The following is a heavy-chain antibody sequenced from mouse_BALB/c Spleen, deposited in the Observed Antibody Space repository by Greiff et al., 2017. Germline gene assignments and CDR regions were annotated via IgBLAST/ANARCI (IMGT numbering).Heavy chain of an antibody. V-gene: IGHV2-6-7*01. CDR2: IWGDGST. CDR1: GFSLTGYG. CDR3: ARDQLGPHWYFDV. D-gene: IGHD4-1*02. J-gene: IGHJ1*01. Sequence: QLQQSGPGLVAPSQSLSITCTVSGFSLTGYGVNWVRQPPGKGLEWLGMIWGDGSTDYNSALKSRLSISKDNSKSQVFLKMNSLQTDDTARYYCARDQLGPHWYFDVWGAGTTVTVSS.